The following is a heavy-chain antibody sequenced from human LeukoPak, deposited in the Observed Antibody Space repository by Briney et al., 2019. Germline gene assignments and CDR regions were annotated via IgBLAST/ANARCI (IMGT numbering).Heavy chain of an antibody. CDR1: GYTLTELS. CDR3: ASFPFNVLRYFDWSRLFFDI. Sequence: ASVKVSCKVSGYTLTELSMHWVRQAPGKGLEWMGGFDPEDGETIYAQKFQGRVTMTEDTSTDTAYMKLSSLRSEDTAVYYCASFPFNVLRYFDWSRLFFDIWGQGTMVTVSS. V-gene: IGHV1-24*01. CDR2: FDPEDGET. J-gene: IGHJ3*02. D-gene: IGHD3-9*01.